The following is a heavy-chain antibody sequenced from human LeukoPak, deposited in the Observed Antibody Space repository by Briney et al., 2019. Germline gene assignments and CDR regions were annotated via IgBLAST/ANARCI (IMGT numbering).Heavy chain of an antibody. D-gene: IGHD6-13*01. J-gene: IGHJ6*02. CDR2: IIPIFGIA. V-gene: IGHV1-69*10. CDR1: GGTFSSYA. CDR3: ARDPPTPGYSSSWRDYYYYGMDV. Sequence: SVKVSCKASGGTFSSYAISWVRQAPGQGLEWMGRIIPIFGIANYAQKFQGRVTITADKSTSTAYMELSSLRSEDTAVYYCARDPPTPGYSSSWRDYYYYGMDVWGQGTTVTVS.